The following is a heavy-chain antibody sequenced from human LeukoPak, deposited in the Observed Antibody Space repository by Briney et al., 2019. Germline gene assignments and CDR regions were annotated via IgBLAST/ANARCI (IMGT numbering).Heavy chain of an antibody. V-gene: IGHV1-69*06. J-gene: IGHJ4*02. Sequence: SVKVSCKASGYTFTSYGISWVRQAPGQGLDWMGGIIPIFDTTNFAQKFQGRVTLTADKSTGTAYMELSSLRSDDTAVYYCARERHEYGAFDYWGQGSLVTVSS. D-gene: IGHD4-17*01. CDR2: IIPIFDTT. CDR3: ARERHEYGAFDY. CDR1: GYTFTSYG.